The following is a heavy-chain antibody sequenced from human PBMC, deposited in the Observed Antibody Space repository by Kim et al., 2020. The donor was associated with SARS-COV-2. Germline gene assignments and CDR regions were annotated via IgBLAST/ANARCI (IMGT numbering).Heavy chain of an antibody. V-gene: IGHV4-39*07. Sequence: SETLSLTCTVSGGSISSSSYYWGWIRQPPGKGLEWIGSIYYSGSTYYNPSLKSRVTISVDTSKNQFSLKLSSVTAADTAVYYCARDPTLWISFSPPDYWGQGTLVTVSS. J-gene: IGHJ4*02. CDR2: IYYSGST. CDR1: GGSISSSSYY. CDR3: ARDPTLWISFSPPDY. D-gene: IGHD2-2*03.